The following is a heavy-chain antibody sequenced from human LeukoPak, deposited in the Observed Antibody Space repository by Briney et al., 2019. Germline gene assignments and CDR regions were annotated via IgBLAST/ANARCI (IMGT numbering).Heavy chain of an antibody. CDR2: ISWNSGSI. D-gene: IGHD3-9*01. V-gene: IGHV3-9*01. CDR3: AKEPDYDILTPRDYYYGMDV. Sequence: GGSLRLSCAASGFTFDDYAMHWVRQAPGKGLEWVSGISWNSGSIGYADSVKGRFTISRDNAKNSLYLQMNSLRAEDTAVYYCAKEPDYDILTPRDYYYGMDVWGQGTTVTVSS. J-gene: IGHJ6*02. CDR1: GFTFDDYA.